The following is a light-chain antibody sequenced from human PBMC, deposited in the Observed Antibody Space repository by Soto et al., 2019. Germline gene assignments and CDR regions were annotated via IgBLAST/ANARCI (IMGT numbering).Light chain of an antibody. V-gene: IGLV2-14*01. CDR1: SSDVGAYTY. CDR3: SSYTTSNTLV. Sequence: QSALTQPASVSGSPGQSITISCTGTSSDVGAYTYVSWYQQHPGKAPKLMIFEVSDRPSGVSNRFSGSKSANTASLTISGLQPEDEADYYCSSYTTSNTLVFGGGTKVTV. J-gene: IGLJ2*01. CDR2: EVS.